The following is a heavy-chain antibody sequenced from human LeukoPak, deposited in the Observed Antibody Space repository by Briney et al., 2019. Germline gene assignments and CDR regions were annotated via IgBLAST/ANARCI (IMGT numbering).Heavy chain of an antibody. D-gene: IGHD4-23*01. J-gene: IGHJ4*02. CDR1: GFTFSSYS. CDR2: ISSSSNTI. V-gene: IGHV3-48*02. Sequence: QSGGSLRLSCAASGFTFSSYSMNWVRQAPGKGLEWVSYISSSSNTIYYADSVKGRFTISRDNANNSLYLQMNGPRDEATAVYYCARDGTSYGGDHYDYWGQGTLVTVSS. CDR3: ARDGTSYGGDHYDY.